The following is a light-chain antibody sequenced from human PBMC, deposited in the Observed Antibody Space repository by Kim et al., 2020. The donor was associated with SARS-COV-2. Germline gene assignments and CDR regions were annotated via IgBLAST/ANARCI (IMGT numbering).Light chain of an antibody. CDR3: QQSYGTPAIT. J-gene: IGKJ5*01. CDR2: AAS. Sequence: DIQMTQSPSSLSASVGDRVTITCRASQSISSYLSWFQQKPGKAPQLLIYAASSLQSGVPSRFSGSGSGTDFTLTISGLQPEVITTYYSQQSYGTPAITFGQGTRLEIK. CDR1: QSISSY. V-gene: IGKV1-39*01.